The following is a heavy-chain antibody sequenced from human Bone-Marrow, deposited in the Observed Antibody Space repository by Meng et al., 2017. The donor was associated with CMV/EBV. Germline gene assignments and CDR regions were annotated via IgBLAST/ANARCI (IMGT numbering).Heavy chain of an antibody. J-gene: IGHJ6*02. CDR1: GFTFSSYG. CDR3: ATYYYGSMDYYYGMDV. V-gene: IGHV3-30*02. CDR2: IRYDGSNE. D-gene: IGHD3-10*01. Sequence: GGSLRLSCAASGFTFSSYGMHWVRQAPGKGLEWVAFIRYDGSNEYYADSVKGRFTISRDNAKNSLYLQMNSLRAEDTAVYYCATYYYGSMDYYYGMDVWGERTTVTASS.